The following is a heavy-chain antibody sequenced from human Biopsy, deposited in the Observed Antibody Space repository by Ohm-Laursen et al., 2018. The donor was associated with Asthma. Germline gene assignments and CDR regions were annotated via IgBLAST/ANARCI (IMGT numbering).Heavy chain of an antibody. V-gene: IGHV3-53*01. Sequence: SLRLSCAASGFAVSRDHMFWVRQAPGKGLEWVSVIYSGGTSHTADAVRGRFTISRDYSKNTLYLQMHSLRAEDTAVYYCARGDSSNWSHYYFDYWGQGTLVTVSS. CDR1: GFAVSRDH. CDR2: IYSGGTS. D-gene: IGHD3-22*01. J-gene: IGHJ4*02. CDR3: ARGDSSNWSHYYFDY.